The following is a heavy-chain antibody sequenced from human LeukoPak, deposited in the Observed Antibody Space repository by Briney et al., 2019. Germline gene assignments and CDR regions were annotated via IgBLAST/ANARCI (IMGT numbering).Heavy chain of an antibody. CDR3: ARDLAVYYGSGSFKPREFYFDY. V-gene: IGHV1-46*01. J-gene: IGHJ4*02. D-gene: IGHD3-10*01. Sequence: GASVKVSCKASGYTFTSYYMHWVRQAPGQGLEWMGIINPSGGSTSYAQKFQGRVTMTRDTSTSTVYMELSSLRAEDTAVYYCARDLAVYYGSGSFKPREFYFDYWGQGTLVTVSS. CDR1: GYTFTSYY. CDR2: INPSGGST.